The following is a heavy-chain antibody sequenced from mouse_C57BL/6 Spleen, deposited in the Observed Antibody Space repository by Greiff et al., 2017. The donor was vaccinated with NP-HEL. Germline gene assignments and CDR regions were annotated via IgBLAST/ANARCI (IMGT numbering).Heavy chain of an antibody. CDR3: ARKGYYGSSEYFDY. Sequence: QVQLQQPGAELVKPGASVKMSCKASGYTFTSYWITWVKQRPGQGLEWIGDIYPGSGSTNYNEKFKSKATLTVDTSSSTAYMQLSSLTSEDSAVYYCARKGYYGSSEYFDYWGQGTTLTVSS. CDR2: IYPGSGST. V-gene: IGHV1-55*01. J-gene: IGHJ2*01. D-gene: IGHD1-1*01. CDR1: GYTFTSYW.